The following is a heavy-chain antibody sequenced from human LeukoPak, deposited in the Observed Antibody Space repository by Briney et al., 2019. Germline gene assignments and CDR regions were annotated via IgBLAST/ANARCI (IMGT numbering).Heavy chain of an antibody. J-gene: IGHJ6*02. CDR2: ISFSVNTK. CDR3: ARDSAAADYYYGMDV. CDR1: GFTFSDYS. Sequence: PGGSLRLSCAASGFTFSDYSMNWVRQAPGKGLEWVSYISFSVNTKYYGDSVKGRFTISRDNAKNSLYLHMDSLRAEDTAVYYCARDSAAADYYYGMDVWGQGTTVTVSS. V-gene: IGHV3-48*04. D-gene: IGHD6-13*01.